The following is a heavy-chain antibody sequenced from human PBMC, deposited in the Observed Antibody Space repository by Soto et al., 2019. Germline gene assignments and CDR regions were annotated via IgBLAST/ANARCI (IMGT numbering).Heavy chain of an antibody. CDR3: ARDNLAFQGAFDL. Sequence: GGSLRLSCAASGFVFSDFQFNWVRQAPGGGLEWLSSITGTSAFTEYAEAIEGRFTISRDNPNKLLFLHMDNLRPEDTTVYYCARDNLAFQGAFDLWGQGTLVTVSS. D-gene: IGHD3-16*01. V-gene: IGHV3-21*01. J-gene: IGHJ4*02. CDR1: GFVFSDFQ. CDR2: ITGTSAFT.